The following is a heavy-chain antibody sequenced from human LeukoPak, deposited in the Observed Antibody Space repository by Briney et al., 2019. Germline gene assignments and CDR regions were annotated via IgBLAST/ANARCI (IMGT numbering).Heavy chain of an antibody. D-gene: IGHD6-13*01. CDR2: IYTSGST. CDR1: GGSISSYY. V-gene: IGHV4-4*07. Sequence: SETLSLTCTVSGGSISSYYWSWIRQPAGKGLEWIGRIYTSGSTNYNPSLKSRVTMSVDTSKNQFSLKLSSVTAADTAVYYCARVLAAAGTGPYYYYGMDVWGQGTTVTVSS. J-gene: IGHJ6*02. CDR3: ARVLAAAGTGPYYYYGMDV.